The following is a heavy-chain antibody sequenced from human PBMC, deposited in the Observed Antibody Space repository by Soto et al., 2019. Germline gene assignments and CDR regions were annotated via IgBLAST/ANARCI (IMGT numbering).Heavy chain of an antibody. CDR3: ARGITIVRGPNWFDH. Sequence: KPSETLSLTCAVYGGSFSGYYWSWIRQPPRKGLEWIGEINHGGSTNYNPSLKSRVTISVDTSKNQFSLKLSSVTAADTAVYYCARGITIVRGPNWFDHWGQGTLVTVSS. CDR1: GGSFSGYY. D-gene: IGHD3-10*01. J-gene: IGHJ5*02. V-gene: IGHV4-34*01. CDR2: INHGGST.